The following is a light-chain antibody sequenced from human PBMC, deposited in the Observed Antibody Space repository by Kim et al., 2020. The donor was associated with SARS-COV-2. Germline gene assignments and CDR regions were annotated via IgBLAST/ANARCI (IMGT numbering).Light chain of an antibody. J-gene: IGKJ3*01. CDR2: GAS. V-gene: IGKV1D-12*01. Sequence: ASVGDRVTITCRASQDIHTWLAWYQQKPGKAPKLLIYGASSLQTGVPLRFSGSGSGTDLTLTINSLQPEDFGTYYCQQANNFPFAFGPGTKVDIK. CDR3: QQANNFPFA. CDR1: QDIHTW.